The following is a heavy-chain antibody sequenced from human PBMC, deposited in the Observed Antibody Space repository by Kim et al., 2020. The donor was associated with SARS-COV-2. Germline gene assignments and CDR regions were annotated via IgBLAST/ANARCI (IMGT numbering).Heavy chain of an antibody. CDR1: GYTFTSYA. V-gene: IGHV7-4-1*02. J-gene: IGHJ4*02. CDR3: ARISLGGYCSSTSCLNY. CDR2: INTNTGNP. Sequence: ASVKVSCKASGYTFTSYAMNWVRQAPGQGLEWMGWINTNTGNPTYAQGFTGRFVFSLDTSVSTAYLQISSLKAEDTAVYYCARISLGGYCSSTSCLNYWGQGTLVTVSS. D-gene: IGHD2-2*01.